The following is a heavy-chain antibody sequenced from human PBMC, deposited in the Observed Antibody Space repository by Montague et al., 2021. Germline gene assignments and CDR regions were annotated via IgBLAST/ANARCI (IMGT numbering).Heavy chain of an antibody. J-gene: IGHJ5*02. Sequence: SETLSLTCTVSGGSISSTSYYWGWIRQPPGKELEFIGVIYYNGSTYHNPSLKSRVTVSIDTSKNQFSLKLTSVTAADTAVYFCARSLYCKGGSCYSGFDPWGQGTLVTVSS. CDR2: IYYNGST. D-gene: IGHD2-15*01. V-gene: IGHV4-39*01. CDR3: ARSLYCKGGSCYSGFDP. CDR1: GGSISSTSYY.